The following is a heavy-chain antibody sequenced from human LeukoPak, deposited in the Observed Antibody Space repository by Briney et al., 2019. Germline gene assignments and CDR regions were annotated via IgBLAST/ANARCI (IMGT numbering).Heavy chain of an antibody. D-gene: IGHD4-17*01. CDR2: IYYSGST. CDR3: AASGMTTVTFFDY. Sequence: SETLSLTCTVSGGSISSSSNYWGWIRQPPGKGLEWIGSIYYSGSTYYNPSLKSRVTISVDTSKNQFSLKLSSVTAADTTVYYCAASGMTTVTFFDYWGQGTLVTVSS. CDR1: GGSISSSSNY. J-gene: IGHJ4*02. V-gene: IGHV4-39*01.